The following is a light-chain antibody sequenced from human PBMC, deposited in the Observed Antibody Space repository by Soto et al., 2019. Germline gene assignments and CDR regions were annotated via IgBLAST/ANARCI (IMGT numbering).Light chain of an antibody. CDR3: QVYGISPT. V-gene: IGKV3-20*01. CDR1: QSVSSNY. J-gene: IGKJ1*01. Sequence: DIVLTQSPGTLSLSPGERATLSCRSSQSVSSNYLAWYQQKPDQAPRLVIYDVSGRATGIPDRFSGRGSGTDFTLNIGGLEPEDCAVYYCQVYGISPTFGQGTKVEIK. CDR2: DVS.